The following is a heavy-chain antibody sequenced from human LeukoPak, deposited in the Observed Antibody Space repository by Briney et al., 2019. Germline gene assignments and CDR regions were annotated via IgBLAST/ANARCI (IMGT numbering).Heavy chain of an antibody. V-gene: IGHV7-4-1*02. CDR1: GYIFTTYT. CDR3: ARVMVRGVPVVAY. J-gene: IGHJ4*02. CDR2: INTNTGNP. Sequence: ASVKVSCKASGYIFTTYTMNWVRQAPGQGLEWMGWINTNTGNPTYAQGFTGRFVFSLDTSVSTAYLQTSSLKAEDTAVYYCARVMVRGVPVVAYWGQGTLVTVSS. D-gene: IGHD3-10*01.